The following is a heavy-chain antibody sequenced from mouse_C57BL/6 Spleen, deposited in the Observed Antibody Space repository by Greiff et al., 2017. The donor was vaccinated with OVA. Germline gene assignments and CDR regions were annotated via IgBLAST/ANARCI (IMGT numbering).Heavy chain of an antibody. CDR3: ARSPSGSSSAWFAY. V-gene: IGHV1-69*01. CDR2: IDPSDSYT. Sequence: QVQLQQPGAELVMPGASVKLSCKASGYTFTSYWMHWVKQRPGQGLEWIGEIDPSDSYTNYNQKFKGKSTLTVDKSSSTAYMQLSSLTSEDSAVYYCARSPSGSSSAWFAYWGQGTLVTVSA. D-gene: IGHD1-1*01. CDR1: GYTFTSYW. J-gene: IGHJ3*01.